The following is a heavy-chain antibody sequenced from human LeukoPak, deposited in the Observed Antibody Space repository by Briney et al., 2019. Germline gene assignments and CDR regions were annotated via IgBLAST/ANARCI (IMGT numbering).Heavy chain of an antibody. CDR3: AKASAGIWGGNYSYGMDV. Sequence: GGSLRLSCSASGFSFDDYGLIWVRQAPGKGLEWVSALSGSGGSTYYAGSVKGRFTISRDNSKNTLYLQVDSLRAEDTAIYYCAKASAGIWGGNYSYGMDVWGQGTTVTVSS. D-gene: IGHD3-16*01. CDR1: GFSFDDYG. J-gene: IGHJ6*02. V-gene: IGHV3-23*01. CDR2: LSGSGGST.